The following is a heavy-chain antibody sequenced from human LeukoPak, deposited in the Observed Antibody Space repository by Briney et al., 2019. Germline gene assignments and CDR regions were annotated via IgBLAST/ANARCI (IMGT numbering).Heavy chain of an antibody. CDR2: IKQDGSEK. J-gene: IGHJ4*02. V-gene: IGHV3-7*01. CDR3: ARERSSGWCDY. Sequence: GGSLRLSCAASASTFTNYWMTWVRQAPGKGLEWVANIKQDGSEKHYGDSVKGRVTISRDNAKNSLYLEMNSLRAEDTAVYYCARERSSGWCDYWGPGTLVTVSS. CDR1: ASTFTNYW. D-gene: IGHD6-19*01.